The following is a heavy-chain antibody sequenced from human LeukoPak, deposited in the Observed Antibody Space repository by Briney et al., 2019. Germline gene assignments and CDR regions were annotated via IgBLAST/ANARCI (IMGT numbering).Heavy chain of an antibody. V-gene: IGHV4-59*01. CDR1: GGSISSYY. D-gene: IGHD7-27*01. J-gene: IGHJ4*02. CDR3: ARTLVTGGSFAFDY. Sequence: SETLSLTCTVSGGSISSYYWSWIRQPPGKGLEWIGYIYYSGSTNYNPSLKSRVTISVDTSKNQFSLKLSSVTAADTAVYYCARTLVTGGSFAFDYWGQGTLVTVSS. CDR2: IYYSGST.